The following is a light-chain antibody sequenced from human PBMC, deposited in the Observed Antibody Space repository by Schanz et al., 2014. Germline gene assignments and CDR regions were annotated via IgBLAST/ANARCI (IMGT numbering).Light chain of an antibody. CDR2: GAS. CDR1: QSVSSSY. Sequence: EIVMTQSPATLSVSPGERATLSCRASQSVSSSYLAWYQQKPGQAPRLLIYGASSRATGIPDRFSGSGSGTDFTLTISRLEPEDFAVYSCQQYGSSPYTFGQGTKLEIK. J-gene: IGKJ2*01. V-gene: IGKV3-20*01. CDR3: QQYGSSPYT.